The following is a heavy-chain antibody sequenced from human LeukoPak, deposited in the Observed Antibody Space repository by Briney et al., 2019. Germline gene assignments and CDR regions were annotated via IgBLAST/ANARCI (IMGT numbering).Heavy chain of an antibody. CDR2: ISNSGGST. CDR1: GFTFSSYG. V-gene: IGHV3-23*01. J-gene: IGHJ4*02. CDR3: ARRAGAYSHPYDY. D-gene: IGHD4/OR15-4a*01. Sequence: PPGGTLRLSCAASGFTFSSYGMSWVRQAPGKGLEWVSSISNSGGSTYHADSVKGRFTISRDNSKNTLYLQMNSLRAEDTAVYYCARRAGAYSHPYDYWGQGTLVTVSS.